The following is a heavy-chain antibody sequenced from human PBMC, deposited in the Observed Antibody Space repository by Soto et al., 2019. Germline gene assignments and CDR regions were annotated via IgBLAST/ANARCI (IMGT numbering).Heavy chain of an antibody. Sequence: GGSLRLSCAAPGFTFRNYGMNWVRQAPGKGLEWVSYIGIGSSTKYYADSVKGRFTISRDNAKNSLYLQMNSLRAEDTAVYYCARDQLYYNDISGRPLNAFDVWGQGTMVTVSS. V-gene: IGHV3-48*01. CDR2: IGIGSSTK. CDR1: GFTFRNYG. D-gene: IGHD3-22*01. CDR3: ARDQLYYNDISGRPLNAFDV. J-gene: IGHJ3*01.